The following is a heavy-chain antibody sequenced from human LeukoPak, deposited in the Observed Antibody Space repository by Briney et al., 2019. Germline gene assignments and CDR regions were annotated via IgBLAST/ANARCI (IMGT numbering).Heavy chain of an antibody. J-gene: IGHJ3*02. CDR3: ARDHSSQGAFHI. CDR1: GGSISNFY. D-gene: IGHD2-2*01. Sequence: PSETLSLTCTVSGGSISNFYWSWIRQPPGKGLEWIGYIYSSGSTNYNPSLKSRVTISIDPSKSQFSLNLSSVTAADTAVYYCARDHSSQGAFHIWGQGTMVTVSS. V-gene: IGHV4-59*01. CDR2: IYSSGST.